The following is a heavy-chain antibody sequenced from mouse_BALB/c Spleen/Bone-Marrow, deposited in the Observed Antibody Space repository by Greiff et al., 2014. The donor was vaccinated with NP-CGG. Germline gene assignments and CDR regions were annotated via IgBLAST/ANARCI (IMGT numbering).Heavy chain of an antibody. CDR3: ARSWGHFDY. CDR1: GFTFSNFG. J-gene: IGHJ2*01. V-gene: IGHV5-17*02. D-gene: IGHD4-1*01. CDR2: ISSGSSTI. Sequence: VQLKESGGGLVQPGGSRKLSCAASGFTFSNFGMHWVRQAPEKGLEWIAYISSGSSTIYYADTVKGRFTISRDNSKNTLFLQMTSLRSEDTAMYYCARSWGHFDYWGQGTTLTVSS.